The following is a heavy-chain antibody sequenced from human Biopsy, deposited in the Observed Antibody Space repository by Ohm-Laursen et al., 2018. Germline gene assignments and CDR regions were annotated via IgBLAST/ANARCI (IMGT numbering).Heavy chain of an antibody. Sequence: SVKVSCKASGYTFTRYYMHWVRQAPGQGLEWMGVISPSGATTSFSQKFQGRITMTRDTSTGTVYMDLNSLGSEDTAVYYCARAGVGSDGTDSYYYGMDVWGPGTTVTVSS. D-gene: IGHD5-24*01. J-gene: IGHJ6*02. CDR1: GYTFTRYY. CDR2: ISPSGATT. CDR3: ARAGVGSDGTDSYYYGMDV. V-gene: IGHV1-46*01.